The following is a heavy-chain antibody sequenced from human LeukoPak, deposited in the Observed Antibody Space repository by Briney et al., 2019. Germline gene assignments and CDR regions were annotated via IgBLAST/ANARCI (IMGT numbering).Heavy chain of an antibody. CDR1: GYTFTGYH. D-gene: IGHD4-23*01. J-gene: IGHJ4*02. CDR3: ARVDDYSGNPDHFFDC. Sequence: ASVNVSFKASGYTFTGYHMHWVRQAPGQGLEWMGWNNPNNGGTNYSQKLKGRVTITRDESIRTAYMQLSRLRSDDTAVYYCARVDDYSGNPDHFFDCWGQGTLVTVSS. CDR2: NNPNNGGT. V-gene: IGHV1-2*02.